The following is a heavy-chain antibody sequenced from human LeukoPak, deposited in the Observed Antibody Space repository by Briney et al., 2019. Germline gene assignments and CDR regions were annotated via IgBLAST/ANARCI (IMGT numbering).Heavy chain of an antibody. D-gene: IGHD3-22*01. CDR1: GFTFSRNA. Sequence: GGSLRLSCAASGFTFSRNAMNWVRQAPGKGLEWVAAISGNGLGTYYADSAKGRFNISRDNSRNTLYLHMNSLRIEDTAFYYCAKDANFLRSSGYLIPIDFWGQGTLVTVSS. V-gene: IGHV3-23*01. CDR3: AKDANFLRSSGYLIPIDF. J-gene: IGHJ4*02. CDR2: ISGNGLGT.